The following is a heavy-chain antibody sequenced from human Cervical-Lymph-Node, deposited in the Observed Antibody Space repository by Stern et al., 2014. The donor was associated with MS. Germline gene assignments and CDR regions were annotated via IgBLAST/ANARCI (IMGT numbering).Heavy chain of an antibody. CDR1: GFTFSSYT. V-gene: IGHV3-21*01. D-gene: IGHD6-13*01. CDR2: ISGSTNYI. J-gene: IGHJ4*02. Sequence: EMQLVESGGGLVKPGGSLRLSCAASGFTFSSYTMNWVRQAPGKGLEGVSSISGSTNYIYYADSVKGRFTISRDNAKNSLYLQVNTLRGEDTAVYYCARLAAAGHPNYFDYWGQGTLVTVSS. CDR3: ARLAAAGHPNYFDY.